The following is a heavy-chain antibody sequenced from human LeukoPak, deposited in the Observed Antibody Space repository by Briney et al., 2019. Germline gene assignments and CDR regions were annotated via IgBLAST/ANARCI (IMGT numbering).Heavy chain of an antibody. D-gene: IGHD6-13*01. CDR1: GYSFSSYW. V-gene: IGHV5-51*01. J-gene: IGHJ3*01. Sequence: GESLKISCEGSGYSFSSYWIGWVRQMPGKGLEWMGIIYPGDSETRYSPSFEGQVTFSADKSARTAYLQWRSLEVSDTAMYFCARYSSSWEDALDFWGQGTMVTVSS. CDR3: ARYSSSWEDALDF. CDR2: IYPGDSET.